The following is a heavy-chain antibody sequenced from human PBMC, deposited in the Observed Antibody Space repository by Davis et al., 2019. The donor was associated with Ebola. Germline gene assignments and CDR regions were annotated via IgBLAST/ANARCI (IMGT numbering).Heavy chain of an antibody. CDR3: ARSKAVHDAFDV. CDR2: INTETGNP. CDR1: GYTFTNYA. Sequence: AASVKVSCKASGYTFTNYAMNWARQAPGQGLEWMGWINTETGNPTCAQGYTGRFDFSLDTSVSTAYLLISSLKPDDTAVYYCARSKAVHDAFDVWGQGTLVTVSS. J-gene: IGHJ3*01. V-gene: IGHV7-4-1*02. D-gene: IGHD1-1*01.